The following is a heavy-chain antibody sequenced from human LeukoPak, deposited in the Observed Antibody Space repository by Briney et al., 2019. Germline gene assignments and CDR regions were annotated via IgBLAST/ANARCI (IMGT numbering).Heavy chain of an antibody. D-gene: IGHD6-13*01. CDR3: ARDGEVLSSSWFWFDP. CDR2: IYHSGST. V-gene: IGHV4-39*02. CDR1: GGSISSSSYY. Sequence: PSETLSLTCTVSGGSISSSSYYWGWIRQPPGKGLEWIGSIYHSGSTYYNPSLKSRVAISVDTSKNHFSLRLNSVTAADTAVYYCARDGEVLSSSWFWFDPWGQGTLVTVSS. J-gene: IGHJ5*02.